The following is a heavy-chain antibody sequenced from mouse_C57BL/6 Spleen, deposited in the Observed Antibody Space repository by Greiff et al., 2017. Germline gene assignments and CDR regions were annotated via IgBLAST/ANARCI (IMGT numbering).Heavy chain of an antibody. D-gene: IGHD1-1*01. CDR1: GYTFTSYG. CDR3: AREPITTVPYYFDY. CDR2: IYPRSGNT. J-gene: IGHJ2*01. Sequence: QVQLKESGAELARPGASVKLSCKASGYTFTSYGISWVKQRTGQGLEWIGEIYPRSGNTYYNEKFKGKATLTADKSSSTAYMELRSLTSEDSAVYFCAREPITTVPYYFDYWGQGTTLTVSS. V-gene: IGHV1-81*01.